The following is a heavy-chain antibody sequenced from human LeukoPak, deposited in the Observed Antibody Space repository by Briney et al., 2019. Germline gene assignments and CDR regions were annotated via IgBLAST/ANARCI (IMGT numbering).Heavy chain of an antibody. V-gene: IGHV1-69*13. D-gene: IGHD5-24*01. Sequence: SVKVSCKASGGTFSNYAISWVRQAPGQGLEWMGGIIPLFGTANYAQKFQGRVTITADESTSTAYMELSSLGSEDTAVYYCARTSREMTTSTGYFDYWGQGTPVTVSS. CDR3: ARTSREMTTSTGYFDY. CDR2: IIPLFGTA. J-gene: IGHJ4*02. CDR1: GGTFSNYA.